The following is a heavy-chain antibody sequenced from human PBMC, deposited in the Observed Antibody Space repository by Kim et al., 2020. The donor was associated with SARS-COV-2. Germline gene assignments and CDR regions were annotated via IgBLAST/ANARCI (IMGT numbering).Heavy chain of an antibody. CDR1: GFPFTTYY. D-gene: IGHD3-10*01. CDR3: ARGSLTMIRDVAC. CDR2: IHPSVGST. V-gene: IGHV1-46*01. Sequence: ASVKVSCKTSGFPFTTYYIHWVRQAPGQGLEWMGMIHPSVGSTTYAQKFQGRVTMTRDTSTTTVYMELSSLRSEDTAVYYCARGSLTMIRDVACWGQGTL. J-gene: IGHJ1*01.